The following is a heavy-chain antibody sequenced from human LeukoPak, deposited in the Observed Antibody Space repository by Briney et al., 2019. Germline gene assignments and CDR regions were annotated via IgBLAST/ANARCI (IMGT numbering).Heavy chain of an antibody. V-gene: IGHV3-30-3*01. Sequence: GGSLRLSCAASGFTFSSYAMHWVRQAPGKGLEWVAVISYDGSNKYYADSVKGRFTISRDNSKNTLYLQMNSLRAEDTAVYYCARDIDSSDWYGLSDYWGQGTLVTVSS. D-gene: IGHD6-19*01. CDR3: ARDIDSSDWYGLSDY. J-gene: IGHJ4*02. CDR2: ISYDGSNK. CDR1: GFTFSSYA.